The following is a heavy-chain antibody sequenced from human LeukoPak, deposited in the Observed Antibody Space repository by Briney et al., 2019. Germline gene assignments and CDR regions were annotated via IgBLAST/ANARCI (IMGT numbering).Heavy chain of an antibody. D-gene: IGHD2-2*01. V-gene: IGHV1-69*04. CDR1: GGTFSSYA. CDR2: IIPILGIA. CDR3: ARSWYCSSTSCYNYFDY. Sequence: SSVKVSCKASGGTFSSYAISWVRQAPGQGLEWMGRIIPILGIANYAQQFQGRVTITADKATSTAYLELSRLRSDDPAVYYCARSWYCSSTSCYNYFDYWGQGTLVTVSS. J-gene: IGHJ4*02.